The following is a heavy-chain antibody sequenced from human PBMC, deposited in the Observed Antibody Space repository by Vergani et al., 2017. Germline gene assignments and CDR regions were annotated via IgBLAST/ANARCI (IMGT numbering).Heavy chain of an antibody. V-gene: IGHV4-59*01. J-gene: IGHJ4*02. D-gene: IGHD2-2*01. CDR3: ARSPKVTAYFDY. CDR1: GGSISSYY. Sequence: QVQLQESGPGLVKPSETLSLTCTVSGGSISSYYWSWIRQPPGKGLEWIGYIYYSGSTNYNPSLKSRVTISVDTSKNQLSLKLSSVTAADTAVYYCARSPKVTAYFDYWGQGTLVTVSS. CDR2: IYYSGST.